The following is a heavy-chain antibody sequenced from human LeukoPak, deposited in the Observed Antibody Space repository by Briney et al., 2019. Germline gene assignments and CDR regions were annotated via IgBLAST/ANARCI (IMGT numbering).Heavy chain of an antibody. V-gene: IGHV3-30*03. Sequence: GGSLRLSCAASGFTFSSYGMHWVRQAPGKGLEWVAVISYDGSNKYYADSVKGRFTISRDNSKNTLYLQMNSLRAEDTAVYYCAREGELGAAQYYFDYWGQGTLVTVSS. CDR1: GFTFSSYG. J-gene: IGHJ4*02. D-gene: IGHD6-13*01. CDR2: ISYDGSNK. CDR3: AREGELGAAQYYFDY.